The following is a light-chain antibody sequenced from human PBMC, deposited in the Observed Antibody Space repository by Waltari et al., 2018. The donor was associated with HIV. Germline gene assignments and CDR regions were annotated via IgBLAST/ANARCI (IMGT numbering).Light chain of an antibody. CDR2: EDN. Sequence: NFVLTQPHSVSESPGKTVTISCTRSDGNIASNFVQWYQQRPGSSPTTVIYEDNQRPSGVPDRFSGSIDSSSNSASLTISGLKTEDEADYYCQSYDNSPMGVFGGGTKLTVL. CDR1: DGNIASNF. CDR3: QSYDNSPMGV. J-gene: IGLJ2*01. V-gene: IGLV6-57*01.